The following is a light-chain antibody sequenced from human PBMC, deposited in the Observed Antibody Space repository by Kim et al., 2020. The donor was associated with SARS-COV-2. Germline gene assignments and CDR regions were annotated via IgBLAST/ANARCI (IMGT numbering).Light chain of an antibody. Sequence: QSVLTQPPSASGTPGQRVTISCSGSSSNIGSNYVYWYQQLPGTAPKLLIYRNNQRPSGVPDRFSGSKSGTSASLAISGLRSEDEAGYYCAAWDDSLSGPVFGGGNQRTVL. CDR3: AAWDDSLSGPV. CDR2: RNN. J-gene: IGLJ2*01. V-gene: IGLV1-47*01. CDR1: SSNIGSNY.